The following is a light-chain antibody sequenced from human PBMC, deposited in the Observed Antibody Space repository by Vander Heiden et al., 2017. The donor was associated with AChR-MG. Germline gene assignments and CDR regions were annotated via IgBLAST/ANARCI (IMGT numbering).Light chain of an antibody. V-gene: IGLV1-44*01. CDR1: SSNSGSNT. Sequence: QFVLTQPPSASGTPGQRVTIPCSGSSSNSGSNTVNWYQQLPGTAPKLLIYSNNQRPSGVPDRFSSSKSGTSASLAISGLQSEDEADYYCAAWDDSLNGLFGGGTKLTVL. CDR2: SNN. CDR3: AAWDDSLNGL. J-gene: IGLJ2*01.